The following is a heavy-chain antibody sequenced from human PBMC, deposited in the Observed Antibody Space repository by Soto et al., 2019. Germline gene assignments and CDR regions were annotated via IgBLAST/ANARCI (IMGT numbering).Heavy chain of an antibody. D-gene: IGHD5-18*01. V-gene: IGHV4-30-2*01. CDR1: GGSISSGGYS. CDR2: IYHSGST. CDR3: ASQRGYSYGYFDY. Sequence: QLQLQESGSGLVKPSQTLSLTCAVSGGSISSGGYSWSWIRQPPGKGLEWIGYIYHSGSTYYNPSLNSRVTISVDRSKNQFSLKLSSVTAADTAVYYCASQRGYSYGYFDYWGQGTLVTVSS. J-gene: IGHJ4*02.